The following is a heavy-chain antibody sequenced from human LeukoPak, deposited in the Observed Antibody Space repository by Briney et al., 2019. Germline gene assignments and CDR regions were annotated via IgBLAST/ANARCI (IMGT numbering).Heavy chain of an antibody. J-gene: IGHJ6*03. V-gene: IGHV4-4*07. CDR2: IYTSGST. CDR1: GYSISSYY. D-gene: IGHD2-15*01. CDR3: ARGIVVLVAATRDYYYYMDV. Sequence: SETLSLTCGVSGYSISSYYWSWIRQPAGKGLEWIGRIYTSGSTNYNPSLKSRVTMSVDTSKNQFSLKLSSVTAADTAVYYCARGIVVLVAATRDYYYYMDVWGKGTTVTVS.